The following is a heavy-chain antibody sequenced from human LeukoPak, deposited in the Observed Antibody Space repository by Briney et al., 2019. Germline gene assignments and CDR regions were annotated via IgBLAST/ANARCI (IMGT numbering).Heavy chain of an antibody. CDR2: IIPILGIA. Sequence: GASVKVSCKAAGGTFSIYAISWVRQAPGQGLEWMGRIIPILGIANYAQKFQGRVTITADKSTSTAYMELSSLRSEDTAVYYCAREGMVQGVIYYWGQGTLVTVSS. J-gene: IGHJ4*02. V-gene: IGHV1-69*04. D-gene: IGHD3-10*01. CDR1: GGTFSIYA. CDR3: AREGMVQGVIYY.